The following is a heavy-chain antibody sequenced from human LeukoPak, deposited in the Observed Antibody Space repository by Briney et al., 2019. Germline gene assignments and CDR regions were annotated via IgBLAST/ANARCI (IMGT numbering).Heavy chain of an antibody. CDR3: ARGRTAADY. V-gene: IGHV3-48*01. D-gene: IGHD6-25*01. J-gene: IGHJ4*02. CDR2: ISSSSSII. CDR1: GFTFSSYN. Sequence: PGGSLRLSCAASGFTFSSYNMNWVRQAPGKGLEWASYISSSSSIIYYADSVKGRFTISRDNAKNSLHLQMNSLRAEDTAVYYCARGRTAADYWGQGTLVTVSS.